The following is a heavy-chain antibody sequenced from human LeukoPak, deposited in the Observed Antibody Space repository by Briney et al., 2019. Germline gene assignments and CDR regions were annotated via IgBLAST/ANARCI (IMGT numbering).Heavy chain of an antibody. CDR1: GGSISSSSYY. J-gene: IGHJ4*02. Sequence: SETLSLTCTVSGGSISSSSYYWGWIRQPPGKGLEWIGSIYYSGSTYYNPSLKSRVTISVDTSKNQFSLKLGSVTAADTAVYYCAKHGLSSKEIVGATIVYGGQGTLVTVSS. D-gene: IGHD1-26*01. CDR3: AKHGLSSKEIVGATIVY. CDR2: IYYSGST. V-gene: IGHV4-39*01.